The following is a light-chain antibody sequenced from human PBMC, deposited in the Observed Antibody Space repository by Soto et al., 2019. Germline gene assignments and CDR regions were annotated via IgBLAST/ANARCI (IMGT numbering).Light chain of an antibody. CDR3: GSYANGSTLVM. V-gene: IGLV2-14*03. Sequence: QSALTQPASVSGSAGQSITISCTGTSNDVGRYKYVSWYQQHPGKAPKLVIYDVSNRPSGVSDRFSGSKSGNTASLTISGLQAEDEADYYCGSYANGSTLVMFGGGTKVTVL. CDR2: DVS. CDR1: SNDVGRYKY. J-gene: IGLJ3*02.